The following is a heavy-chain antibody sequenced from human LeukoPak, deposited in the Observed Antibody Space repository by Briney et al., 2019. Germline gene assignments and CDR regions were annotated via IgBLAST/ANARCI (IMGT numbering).Heavy chain of an antibody. D-gene: IGHD3-10*01. V-gene: IGHV4-59*01. CDR2: IDDSGSA. CDR3: VRDRAYGSGKNWFDP. J-gene: IGHJ5*02. Sequence: SETPSLTCTVSGDSIRSYYWSWIRQPPGKGLEWIGHIDDSGSANRHPSLRSRVTISVDTSKNQFSLKLSSVTAADTAVYFCVRDRAYGSGKNWFDPWGQGTQVTVSS. CDR1: GDSIRSYY.